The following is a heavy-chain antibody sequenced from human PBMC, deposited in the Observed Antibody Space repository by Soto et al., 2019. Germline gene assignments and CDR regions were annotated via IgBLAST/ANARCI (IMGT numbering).Heavy chain of an antibody. CDR3: ARIDLYCSGGSCYSGPAY. J-gene: IGHJ4*02. D-gene: IGHD2-15*01. CDR2: ISAYNGNT. CDR1: GYTFTSYG. Sequence: ASVKVSCKASGYTFTSYGISWVRQAPGQGLEWMGWISAYNGNTNYAQKLQGRVTMTTDTSTSTAYMELRSLRSDDTAVYYCARIDLYCSGGSCYSGPAYWGQGTLVTVSS. V-gene: IGHV1-18*01.